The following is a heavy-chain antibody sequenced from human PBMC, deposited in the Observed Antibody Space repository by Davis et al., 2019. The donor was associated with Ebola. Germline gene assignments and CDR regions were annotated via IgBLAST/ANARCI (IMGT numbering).Heavy chain of an antibody. D-gene: IGHD2-2*01. Sequence: ASVKVSCKASGGTFSSYTISWVRQAPGQRLEWMGWINAGNGNTKYSQKFQGRVTMTRNTSISTAYMELSSLRSEDTAVYYCARAVRYPVVVTRSSRKYYFDYWGQGTRVTVSS. CDR3: ARAVRYPVVVTRSSRKYYFDY. J-gene: IGHJ4*02. CDR1: GGTFSSYT. V-gene: IGHV1-3*01. CDR2: INAGNGNT.